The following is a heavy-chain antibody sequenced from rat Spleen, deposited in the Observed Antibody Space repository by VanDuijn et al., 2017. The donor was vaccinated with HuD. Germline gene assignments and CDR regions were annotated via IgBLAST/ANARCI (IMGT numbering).Heavy chain of an antibody. Sequence: EVQLVESGGGLVQPGRSMKLSCAASGFTFSNYDMAWVRQAPTKGLEWVASISYDGSSTYYRDSVKGRFTISRDNAKSTLYLQMDSLRSEDTATYYCTRPTSFDYWGQGVMVTVSS. CDR3: TRPTSFDY. CDR1: GFTFSNYD. V-gene: IGHV5-25*01. CDR2: ISYDGSST. J-gene: IGHJ2*01. D-gene: IGHD1-11*01.